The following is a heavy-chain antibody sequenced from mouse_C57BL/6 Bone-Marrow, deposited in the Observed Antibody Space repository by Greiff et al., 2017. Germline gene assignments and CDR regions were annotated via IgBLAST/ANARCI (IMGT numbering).Heavy chain of an antibody. CDR1: GYTFTDYE. CDR2: IDPETGGT. V-gene: IGHV1-15*01. CDR3: TRSLWGPWFAY. Sequence: QVQLQQSGAELVRPGASVTLSCKASGYTFTDYEMHWVKQTPVHGLEWIGAIDPETGGTAYNQKFKGKAILTADKSSSTAYMELRSLTSEDSAVYYCTRSLWGPWFAYWGQGTLVTVSA. D-gene: IGHD6-1*01. J-gene: IGHJ3*01.